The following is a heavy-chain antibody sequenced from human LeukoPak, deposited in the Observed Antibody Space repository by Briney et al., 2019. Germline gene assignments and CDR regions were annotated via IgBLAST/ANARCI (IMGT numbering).Heavy chain of an antibody. J-gene: IGHJ5*02. V-gene: IGHV1-69*13. D-gene: IGHD6-13*01. Sequence: ASVKVSCKASGGTFSSYAISWVRQAPGQGLEWMGGIIPIFGTANYAQKFQGRVTITADESTSIAYMELSSLRSEDTAVYYCARSSSSWFNWFDPWGQGTLVTVSS. CDR3: ARSSSSWFNWFDP. CDR2: IIPIFGTA. CDR1: GGTFSSYA.